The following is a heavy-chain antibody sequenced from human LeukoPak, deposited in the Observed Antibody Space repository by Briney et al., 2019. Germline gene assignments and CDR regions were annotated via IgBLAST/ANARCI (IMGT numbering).Heavy chain of an antibody. J-gene: IGHJ6*02. CDR2: IGIAGDT. Sequence: GGSLRLSCAASGFPFSTYDVQWVRHVAGKGLEWVSAIGIAGDTHYQGSVKGRFTISRENAKNCVYLEMNNLSAGDTAVYYCARDPSGYGMDVWAKGTRSLSP. CDR1: GFPFSTYD. CDR3: ARDPSGYGMDV. V-gene: IGHV3-13*01.